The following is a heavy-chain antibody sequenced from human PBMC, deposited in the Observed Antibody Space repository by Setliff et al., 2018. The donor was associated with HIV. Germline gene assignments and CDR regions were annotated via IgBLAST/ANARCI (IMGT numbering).Heavy chain of an antibody. CDR1: GDFRNIQW. D-gene: IGHD1-1*01. J-gene: IGHJ4*02. Sequence: WETLSLTCTVSGDFRNIQWWTWMRQSPGLGLQWIGSIHHSGSTYYDPSLKNRVTLSVDTSNNQVSLTLTSVTAADTAVYYCAKQPGGHSFFDLWGQGILVTVSS. V-gene: IGHV4-59*11. CDR2: IHHSGST. CDR3: AKQPGGHSFFDL.